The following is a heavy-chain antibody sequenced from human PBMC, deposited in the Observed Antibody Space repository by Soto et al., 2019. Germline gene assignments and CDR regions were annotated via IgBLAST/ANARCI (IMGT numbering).Heavy chain of an antibody. Sequence: PGGSLRLSCAASGFTFSSYSMNWVRQAPGKGLEWVSSISSSSSSYIYYADSVKGRFTISRDNAKNSLYLQMNSLRAEDTAVYYCARAQDYYDSSALAFDIWGQGTMVTVS. J-gene: IGHJ3*02. CDR1: GFTFSSYS. CDR3: ARAQDYYDSSALAFDI. V-gene: IGHV3-21*01. CDR2: ISSSSSSYI. D-gene: IGHD3-22*01.